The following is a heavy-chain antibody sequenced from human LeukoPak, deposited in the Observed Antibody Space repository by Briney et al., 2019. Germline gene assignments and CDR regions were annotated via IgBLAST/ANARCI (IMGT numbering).Heavy chain of an antibody. Sequence: GGSLRLSCAASGFTFSSYSMNWVRQAPGKGLEWVSSISSSSSYIYYADSVKGRFTISRDNAKNSLYLQMNSLRAEDTAVYYCARAHDYVWGSLEAFDIWGQGTMVTVSS. J-gene: IGHJ3*02. V-gene: IGHV3-21*01. CDR3: ARAHDYVWGSLEAFDI. CDR2: ISSSSSYI. D-gene: IGHD3-16*01. CDR1: GFTFSSYS.